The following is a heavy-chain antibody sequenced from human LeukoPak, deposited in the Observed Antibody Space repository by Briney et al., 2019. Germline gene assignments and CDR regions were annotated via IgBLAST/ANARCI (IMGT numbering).Heavy chain of an antibody. CDR2: ISGSGGST. J-gene: IGHJ6*03. V-gene: IGHV3-23*01. CDR3: GKGQADYYCYYMDV. CDR1: GFTFSSYA. Sequence: PGGSLRLSCAASGFTFSSYAMSWVRQAPGKGLEWVSAISGSGGSTYYADSVKGRFTISRDNSKNTLYLDMNSLRAEDTAVYCCGKGQADYYCYYMDVWGKGTTVTVSS.